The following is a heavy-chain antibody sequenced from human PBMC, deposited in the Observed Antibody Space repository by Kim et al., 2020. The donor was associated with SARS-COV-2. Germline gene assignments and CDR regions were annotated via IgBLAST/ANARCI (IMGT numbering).Heavy chain of an antibody. V-gene: IGHV3-73*01. Sequence: GGSLRLSCAASGFTFSGYAMHWVRQASGKGLEWVGRIRTKASTYATAYAASVKGRFTISRDDSKNTAYLQLNSLEIEDTAVYYCTRGEVGAWLDPWGQGTLVTVSA. CDR2: IRTKASTYAT. D-gene: IGHD3-10*01. CDR1: GFTFSGYA. J-gene: IGHJ5*02. CDR3: TRGEVGAWLDP.